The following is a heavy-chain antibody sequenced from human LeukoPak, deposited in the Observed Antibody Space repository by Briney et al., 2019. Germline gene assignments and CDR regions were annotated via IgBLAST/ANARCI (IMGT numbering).Heavy chain of an antibody. CDR2: ISAYNGNT. D-gene: IGHD3-9*01. CDR1: GYTFTSYG. CDR3: ARDTADILTGYYSSPHKSNWFDP. J-gene: IGHJ5*02. Sequence: ASVKVSCKASGYTFTSYGISWVRQAPGQGLEWMGWISAYNGNTSYAQKLQGRVTMTTDTSTSTAYMELRSLRSDDTAVYYCARDTADILTGYYSSPHKSNWFDPWGQGTLVTVSS. V-gene: IGHV1-18*04.